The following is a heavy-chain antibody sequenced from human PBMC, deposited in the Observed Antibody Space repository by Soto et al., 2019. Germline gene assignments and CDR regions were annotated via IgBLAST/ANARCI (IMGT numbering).Heavy chain of an antibody. CDR1: GCTCSSYA. Sequence: SLRLCCAAAGCTCSSYAMHWVRQAPGKGLEYVSAISSNGGSTYHANSVKGRFTISRDNSKNTLYLQMGSLRAEDMAVYYCARGVVVVVATYGMDVWGQGTTDPVS. J-gene: IGHJ6*02. V-gene: IGHV3-64*01. CDR2: ISSNGGST. CDR3: ARGVVVVVATYGMDV. D-gene: IGHD2-15*01.